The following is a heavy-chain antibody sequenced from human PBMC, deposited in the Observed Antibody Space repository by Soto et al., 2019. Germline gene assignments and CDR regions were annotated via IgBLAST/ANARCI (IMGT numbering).Heavy chain of an antibody. CDR1: GGSVSSGSYY. J-gene: IGHJ5*02. V-gene: IGHV4-61*01. CDR2: IYYSGST. Sequence: KPSETLSLTCTVSGGSVSSGSYYWSWIRQPPGKGLEWIGYIYYSGSTNYNPSLKSRVTISVDTSKNQFSLKLSSVTAADTAVYYCARRDVAVAGNWFDPWGQGTLVTVS. D-gene: IGHD6-19*01. CDR3: ARRDVAVAGNWFDP.